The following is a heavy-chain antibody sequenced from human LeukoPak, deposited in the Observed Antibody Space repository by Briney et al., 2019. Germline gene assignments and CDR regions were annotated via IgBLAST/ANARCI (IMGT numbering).Heavy chain of an antibody. CDR2: ISSSSSTI. CDR3: AKDGERYYYDSSGYSLDY. J-gene: IGHJ4*02. CDR1: GFTFSSYS. Sequence: GGSLRLSCAASGFTFSSYSMNWVRQAPGKGLEWVSYISSSSSTIYYADSVKGRFTISGDNSKNTLYLQMNSLRAEDTAVYYCAKDGERYYYDSSGYSLDYWGQGTLVTVSS. D-gene: IGHD3-22*01. V-gene: IGHV3-48*01.